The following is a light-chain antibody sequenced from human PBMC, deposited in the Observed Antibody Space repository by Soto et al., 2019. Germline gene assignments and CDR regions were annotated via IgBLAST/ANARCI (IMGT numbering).Light chain of an antibody. Sequence: EIVLTQSPATLSLSPGERATLSCRASQSVSSYLAWYHQKPGQAPRLLIYDASNRATGIPARFSGSGSGTDFTPAINSLEPEDFAVYYCQQRSNWPYTFGQGTKLEIK. CDR1: QSVSSY. J-gene: IGKJ2*01. CDR3: QQRSNWPYT. CDR2: DAS. V-gene: IGKV3-11*01.